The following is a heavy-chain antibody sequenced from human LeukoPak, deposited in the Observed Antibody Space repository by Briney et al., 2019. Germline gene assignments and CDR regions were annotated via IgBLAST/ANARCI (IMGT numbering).Heavy chain of an antibody. J-gene: IGHJ6*02. D-gene: IGHD5-18*01. CDR3: ARGNTAMVYYYYYGMDV. V-gene: IGHV3-30*03. Sequence: GGSLRLSFAASGFTFSSYGMHWVRQAPGKGLEWVAVISYDGSNKYYADSVKGRFTISRDNSKNTLYLQMNSLRAEDTAVYYCARGNTAMVYYYYYGMDVWGQGTTVTVSS. CDR1: GFTFSSYG. CDR2: ISYDGSNK.